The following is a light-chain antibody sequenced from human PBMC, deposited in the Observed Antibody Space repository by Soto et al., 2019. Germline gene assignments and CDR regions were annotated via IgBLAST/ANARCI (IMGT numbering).Light chain of an antibody. V-gene: IGLV2-14*01. CDR1: SNDVGGYDY. CDR3: SSYATSSPYV. Sequence: QSALTQPASVSGSPGHSITISCTGTSNDVGGYDYVSWYQQHPGKAPKLVIYEVSHRPSGISDRFSGSKSGNTASLTISGLQVEDEADYYCSSYATSSPYVLGPGTKVT. CDR2: EVS. J-gene: IGLJ1*01.